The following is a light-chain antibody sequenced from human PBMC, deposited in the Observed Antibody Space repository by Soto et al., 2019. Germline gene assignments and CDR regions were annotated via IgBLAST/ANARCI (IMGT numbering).Light chain of an antibody. J-gene: IGKJ4*01. CDR1: QSVSSY. V-gene: IGKV3-11*01. CDR3: QQRSDWPST. Sequence: EIVLTQSPATLSLSPGERATLSCRASQSVSSYLAWYQQKPGQAPRLLIYDASNRATGIPARFSGSGSGTDFTLTISSLEPDGFAVYYCQQRSDWPSTFGGGTKVHIK. CDR2: DAS.